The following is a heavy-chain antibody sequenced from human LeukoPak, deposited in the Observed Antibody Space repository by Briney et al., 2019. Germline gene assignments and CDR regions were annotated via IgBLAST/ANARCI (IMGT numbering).Heavy chain of an antibody. Sequence: SETLSLTCTVSGGSISSGGYYWSWIRQPAGKGLEWIGRIYTSGNTNYNPSLKSRATISVDTSKNQFSLKLSSVTAADTAVYYCARRRWITMVRGVINNWFDPWGQGTLVTVSS. V-gene: IGHV4-61*02. J-gene: IGHJ5*02. D-gene: IGHD3-10*01. CDR2: IYTSGNT. CDR1: GGSISSGGYY. CDR3: ARRRWITMVRGVINNWFDP.